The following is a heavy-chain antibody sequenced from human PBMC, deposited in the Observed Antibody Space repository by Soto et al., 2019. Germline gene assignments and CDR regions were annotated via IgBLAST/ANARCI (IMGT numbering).Heavy chain of an antibody. D-gene: IGHD5-12*01. J-gene: IGHJ4*02. CDR1: GGTFSSYT. CDR2: IIPILGIA. CDR3: ASSSGYDLCFDY. V-gene: IGHV1-69*02. Sequence: GASVKVSCKASGGTFSSYTISWVRQAPGQGLEWMGRIIPILGIANYAQKFQGRVTITADKSTSTAYMELSSLRSEDTAVYYCASSSGYDLCFDYWGQGTLVTVSS.